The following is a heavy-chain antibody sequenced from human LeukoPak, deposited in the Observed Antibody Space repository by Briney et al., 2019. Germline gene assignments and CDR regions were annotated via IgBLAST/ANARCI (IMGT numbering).Heavy chain of an antibody. CDR2: MNPNSGNT. Sequence: ASVKVSCKASGYTFTSYDINWVRQATGQGLAWMGWMNPNSGNTGYAQKFQGRVTMTRNTSISTAYMELSSLRSEDTAVYYCARGKIRYFDWLSYYYGMDVWGQGTTVTVSS. J-gene: IGHJ6*02. CDR3: ARGKIRYFDWLSYYYGMDV. V-gene: IGHV1-8*01. D-gene: IGHD3-9*01. CDR1: GYTFTSYD.